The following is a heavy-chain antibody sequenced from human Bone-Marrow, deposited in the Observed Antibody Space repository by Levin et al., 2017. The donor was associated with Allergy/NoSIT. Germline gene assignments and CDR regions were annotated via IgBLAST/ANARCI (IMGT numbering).Heavy chain of an antibody. CDR2: ITSGGAT. Sequence: LSLTCAASGITVRENYMGWVRQAPGKGLEWVSVITSGGATYYVDSVKGRFTISRDSSKNTLDLQMNSLRDEDTAVYFCATSGRHWGPDAFDIWGQGTVVTVSS. CDR1: GITVRENY. V-gene: IGHV3-66*01. D-gene: IGHD3-10*01. J-gene: IGHJ3*02. CDR3: ATSGRHWGPDAFDI.